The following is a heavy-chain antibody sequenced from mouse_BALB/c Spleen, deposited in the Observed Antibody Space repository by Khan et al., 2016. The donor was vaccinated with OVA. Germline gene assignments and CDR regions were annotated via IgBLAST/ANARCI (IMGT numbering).Heavy chain of an antibody. CDR1: GYSFTSYY. CDR3: TRHGYVAWFSY. Sequence: IQLVQSGPELMKPGASVKLSCKASGYSFTSYYIHWVLQRHGESLEWIGYIDPFSGGSTYNQKFKVRATLTVDKSSSTAYLHLSNLTSEDSAVYYCTRHGYVAWFSYWGQGTLVTVSA. V-gene: IGHV1S135*01. D-gene: IGHD2-2*01. CDR2: IDPFSGGS. J-gene: IGHJ3*01.